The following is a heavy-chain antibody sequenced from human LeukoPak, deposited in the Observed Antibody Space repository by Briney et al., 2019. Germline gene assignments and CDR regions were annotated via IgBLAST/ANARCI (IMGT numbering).Heavy chain of an antibody. CDR2: ISAHNGNS. V-gene: IGHV1-18*01. D-gene: IGHD3-10*01. CDR3: AREGYYDSGSYYNYYYMDV. Sequence: ASVKVSCKASGGTFSSYAISWVRQAPGQGLEWMGWISAHNGNSNYAQNLQGKVTMTTDTSTSTTYMELRSLRSDDTAVYYCAREGYYDSGSYYNYYYMDVWGKGTTVTVSS. CDR1: GGTFSSYA. J-gene: IGHJ6*03.